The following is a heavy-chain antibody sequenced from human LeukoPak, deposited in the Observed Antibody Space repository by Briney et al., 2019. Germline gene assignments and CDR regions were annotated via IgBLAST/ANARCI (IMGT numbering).Heavy chain of an antibody. D-gene: IGHD3-9*01. CDR3: ARDRGDDILTGYPSYFDY. CDR1: EFTVSSNY. CDR2: IYSGGST. V-gene: IGHV3-66*01. Sequence: GGSLRLSCAASEFTVSSNYMNWVRQAPGKGLEWVSVIYSGGSTYYADSVKGRFTISRDNSKNTLYLQMNSLRAEDTAVYYCARDRGDDILTGYPSYFDYWGQGTLVTVSS. J-gene: IGHJ4*02.